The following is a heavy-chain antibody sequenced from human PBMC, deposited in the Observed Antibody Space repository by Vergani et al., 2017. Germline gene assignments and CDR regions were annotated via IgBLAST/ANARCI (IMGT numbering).Heavy chain of an antibody. CDR1: GFIFTDYY. CDR2: INPNGDAT. J-gene: IGHJ4*02. CDR3: ARDHQGPTTLDY. V-gene: IGHV1-2*02. D-gene: IGHD1-26*01. Sequence: QVQLVQSGAELKKPGASVRVSCKASGFIFTDYYIHWMRQAPGQGLEWIGWINPNGDATHYAQNFRGRVTLTRDTSSTTAYMDLASLTSDDTAIYYCARDHQGPTTLDYWGQGSLVTVSP.